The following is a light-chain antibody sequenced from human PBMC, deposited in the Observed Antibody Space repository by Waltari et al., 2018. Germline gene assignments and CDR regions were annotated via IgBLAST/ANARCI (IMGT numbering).Light chain of an antibody. CDR1: STDVGCYNY. J-gene: IGLJ2*01. CDR2: DVS. V-gene: IGLV2-14*03. CDR3: SSYISSSTLEL. Sequence: QSALPQPASVSGSPGQAITISCTGSSTDVGCYNYVSWYQQHPGKAPKLMIYDVSNRPSGVSNRFSGSKSGNTASLTISGLQAEDEADYYCSSYISSSTLELFGGGTSLTVL.